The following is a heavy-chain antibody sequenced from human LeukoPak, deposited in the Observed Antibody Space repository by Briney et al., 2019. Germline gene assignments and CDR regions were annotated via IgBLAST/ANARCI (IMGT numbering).Heavy chain of an antibody. CDR2: ISYDGSNK. CDR1: GFTFSSYA. V-gene: IGHV3-30-3*01. D-gene: IGHD1-1*01. CDR3: ARGYLERRI. Sequence: PGGSLRLSCAASGFTFSSYAMHWVRQAPGKGLEWVAVISYDGSNKYYADSVKGRFTISRDNSKNTLYLQMNSLRAEDTAVYYCARGYLERRIWGQGTLVTVSS. J-gene: IGHJ4*02.